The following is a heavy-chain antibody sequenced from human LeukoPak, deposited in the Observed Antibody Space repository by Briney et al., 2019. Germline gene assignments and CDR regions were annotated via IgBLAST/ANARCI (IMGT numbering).Heavy chain of an antibody. CDR2: ISSSGSTI. Sequence: GGLVLPGGSLRLSCAASGFTFSSYEMNWVRQAPGKGLEWVSYISSSGSTIYYADSVKSRFTISRDNAKNSLYLQMNSLRAEDTAVYYCARGQGLGYYGSGRYYNVDGGGWGSWGQGTLVTVSS. J-gene: IGHJ4*02. CDR1: GFTFSSYE. V-gene: IGHV3-48*03. D-gene: IGHD3-10*01. CDR3: ARGQGLGYYGSGRYYNVDGGGWGS.